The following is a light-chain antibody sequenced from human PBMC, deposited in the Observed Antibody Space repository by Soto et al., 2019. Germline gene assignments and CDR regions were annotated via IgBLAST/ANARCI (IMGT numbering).Light chain of an antibody. CDR3: SSYTSSSTWV. CDR2: EVT. J-gene: IGLJ3*02. Sequence: QSVLTQPASVSGSPGQSITISCTGTSSDVGSYNLVSWYQQHPGKAPKLMIYEVTNRPPGVSNRFSGSKSGNTASLTISGLQTEDEADYYCSSYTSSSTWVFGGGTKLTVL. CDR1: SSDVGSYNL. V-gene: IGLV2-14*02.